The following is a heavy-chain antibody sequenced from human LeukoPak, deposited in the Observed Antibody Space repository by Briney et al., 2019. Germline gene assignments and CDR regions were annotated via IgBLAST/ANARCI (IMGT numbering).Heavy chain of an antibody. Sequence: GGSLRLSCAASGFTFSSYWMSWVRQAPGKGLEWVANIKQDGSEKYYVDSVKGRFTISRDNAKNSLYLQMNSLRAEDTAVYYCARSIVRYFDWLPNFDYWGQGTLVTVSS. V-gene: IGHV3-7*01. D-gene: IGHD3-9*01. CDR2: IKQDGSEK. CDR1: GFTFSSYW. CDR3: ARSIVRYFDWLPNFDY. J-gene: IGHJ4*02.